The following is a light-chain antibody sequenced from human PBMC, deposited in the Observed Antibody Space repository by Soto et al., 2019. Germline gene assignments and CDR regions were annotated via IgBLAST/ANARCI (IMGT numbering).Light chain of an antibody. CDR3: QQRSSWLS. J-gene: IGKJ4*01. CDR1: QSVSSY. V-gene: IGKV3-11*01. CDR2: HTS. Sequence: EIVLTQSPATLSLSPGDRATLSCRASQSVSSYLAWYQQKPGQAPRLLIFHTSNRATGIPARFSGSGTGTDFTLTISSLEPEDFAVYYCQQRSSWLSFGGGTKAEIK.